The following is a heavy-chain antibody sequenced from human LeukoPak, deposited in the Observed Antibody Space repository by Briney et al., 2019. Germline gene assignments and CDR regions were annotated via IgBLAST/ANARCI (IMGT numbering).Heavy chain of an antibody. V-gene: IGHV1-3*04. CDR2: INTGNGNP. Sequence: ASVKVTCKASGYDFSSSAIHWVRQAPGQRLEWMGWINTGNGNPKYSQRFQGRVTMTEDTSTDTAYMELSSLRSEDTAVYYCAIAAAPTHNFDYWGQGTLVTVSS. CDR3: AIAAAPTHNFDY. J-gene: IGHJ4*02. D-gene: IGHD6-13*01. CDR1: GYDFSSSA.